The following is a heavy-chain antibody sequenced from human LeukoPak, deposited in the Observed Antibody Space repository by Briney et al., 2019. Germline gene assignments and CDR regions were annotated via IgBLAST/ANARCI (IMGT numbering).Heavy chain of an antibody. V-gene: IGHV3-74*03. J-gene: IGHJ3*02. CDR2: INGDGSNT. CDR3: ARSKSWYSTEAFDI. CDR1: GFTFSSHW. D-gene: IGHD2-15*01. Sequence: AGGSLRLSCGASGFTFSSHWMHWVRQAPGKGLVWVSRINGDGSNTTYADSVKGRFTISRDNAKNTLYLQMNSLRAEDTAVYHCARSKSWYSTEAFDIWGQGTMVTVSS.